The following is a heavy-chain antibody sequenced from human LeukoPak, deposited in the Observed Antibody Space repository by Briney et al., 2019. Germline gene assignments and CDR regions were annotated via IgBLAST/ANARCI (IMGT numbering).Heavy chain of an antibody. V-gene: IGHV1-69*05. Sequence: ASVKVSCKASGGTFSSYAISWVRQAPGQGLEWMGGIIPIFGTANYAQKFQGRVTITTDESTSTAYMELSSLRSEDTAVYYCARGISNRGYDWGYFDYWGQGTLVTVSS. D-gene: IGHD5-12*01. CDR2: IIPIFGTA. J-gene: IGHJ4*02. CDR1: GGTFSSYA. CDR3: ARGISNRGYDWGYFDY.